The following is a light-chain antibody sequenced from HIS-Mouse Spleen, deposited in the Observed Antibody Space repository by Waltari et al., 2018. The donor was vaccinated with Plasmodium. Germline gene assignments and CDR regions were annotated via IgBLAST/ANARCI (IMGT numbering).Light chain of an antibody. CDR1: QSIGSS. Sequence: EIVLTEYQSRPRLSPKEKVTITCRASQSIGSSLHWYQQKPDQSPKLLSKYASQSFSGVPSRFSGSGSGTDFTLTINSLEAEDAATYYCHQSSSLPTFGQGTKVEIK. V-gene: IGKV6-21*01. CDR3: HQSSSLPT. CDR2: YAS. J-gene: IGKJ1*01.